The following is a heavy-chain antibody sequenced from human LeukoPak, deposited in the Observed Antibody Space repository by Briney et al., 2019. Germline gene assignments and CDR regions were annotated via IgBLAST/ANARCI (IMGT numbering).Heavy chain of an antibody. J-gene: IGHJ4*02. D-gene: IGHD3-10*01. V-gene: IGHV4-34*01. CDR1: GFTFSSYS. Sequence: GSLRLSCAASGFTFSSYSMNWIRQPPGKGLEWIGEINHSGSTNSNPSLKSRVTISIDTSTNQFSLRLSSVTAADTAVYYCARRSRGSLWFGESIPRPTVTPFDYWGQGTLVTVSS. CDR3: ARRSRGSLWFGESIPRPTVTPFDY. CDR2: INHSGST.